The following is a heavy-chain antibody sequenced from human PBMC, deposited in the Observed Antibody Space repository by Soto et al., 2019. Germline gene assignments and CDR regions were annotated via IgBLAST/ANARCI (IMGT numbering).Heavy chain of an antibody. Sequence: XGSLRLSCAAAGFTFSSYSMNWVRQAPGKRLDWVSYISSSSSTIYYADSVKGRFTISRDNAKNSLYLQMNSLRDEDTAVYYCARAEVGFRGSYALDIWGQGTMVTVS. D-gene: IGHD3-10*01. CDR1: GFTFSSYS. V-gene: IGHV3-48*02. J-gene: IGHJ3*02. CDR2: ISSSSSTI. CDR3: ARAEVGFRGSYALDI.